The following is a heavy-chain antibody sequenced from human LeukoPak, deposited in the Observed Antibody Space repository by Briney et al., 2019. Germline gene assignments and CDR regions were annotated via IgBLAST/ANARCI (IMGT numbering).Heavy chain of an antibody. CDR3: ARQVEYGEPYYYYYGMDV. J-gene: IGHJ6*02. V-gene: IGHV4-59*08. D-gene: IGHD4-17*01. CDR1: GGSISSYY. Sequence: SETLSLTCTVSGGSISSYYWSWIRQPPGKGLEWIGYIYYSGSTNYNPSLKSRVTISVDTSKNQFSLKLSSVTAADTAVYYCARQVEYGEPYYYYYGMDVWGQGTTVTASS. CDR2: IYYSGST.